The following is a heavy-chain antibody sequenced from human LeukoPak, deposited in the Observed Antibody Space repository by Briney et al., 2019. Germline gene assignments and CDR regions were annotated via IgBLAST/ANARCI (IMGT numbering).Heavy chain of an antibody. CDR1: GYTFTGYY. Sequence: WASVKVSCKASGYTFTGYYMHWVRQAPGQGLEWMGWINPNSGGTNYAQRFQGRVTMTRNTSISTAYMELSRLTSDDTAVYYCARSISGVGSYYMDVWGKGTTVTISS. CDR3: ARSISGVGSYYMDV. CDR2: INPNSGGT. D-gene: IGHD3-3*01. J-gene: IGHJ6*03. V-gene: IGHV1-2*02.